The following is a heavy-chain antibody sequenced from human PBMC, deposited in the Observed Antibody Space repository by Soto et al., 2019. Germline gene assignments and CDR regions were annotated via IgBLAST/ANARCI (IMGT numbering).Heavy chain of an antibody. V-gene: IGHV4-59*08. CDR3: ARRWARIFDY. Sequence: QVQLQESGPGLVKPSETLSLTCTVSGGSISSDYWSWIRQPPGKGLEWIGYIYYSGSTNYNPSLKTRVTLSVDTSKNQFSPTLTSVTAADTAVYYCARRWARIFDYWGQGTLVTVSS. J-gene: IGHJ4*02. D-gene: IGHD5-12*01. CDR1: GGSISSDY. CDR2: IYYSGST.